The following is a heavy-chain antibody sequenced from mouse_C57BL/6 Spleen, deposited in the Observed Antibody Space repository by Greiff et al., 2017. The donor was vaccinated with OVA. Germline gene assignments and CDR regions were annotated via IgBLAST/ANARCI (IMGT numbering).Heavy chain of an antibody. CDR2: IYPGSGNT. CDR3: ARSLYYDYEVYYFDY. V-gene: IGHV1-76*01. D-gene: IGHD2-4*01. J-gene: IGHJ2*01. CDR1: GYTFTDYY. Sequence: QVQLKESGAELVRPGASVKLSCKASGYTFTDYYINWVKQRPGQGLEWIARIYPGSGNTYYNEKFKGKATLTAAKSSSTAYMQLSSLTSVDSAVYFCARSLYYDYEVYYFDYWGQGTTLTVSS.